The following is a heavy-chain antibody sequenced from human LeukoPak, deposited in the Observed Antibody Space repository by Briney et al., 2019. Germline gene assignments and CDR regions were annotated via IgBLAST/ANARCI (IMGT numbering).Heavy chain of an antibody. Sequence: GGSLRLPCAASGFTFGTYAMSWVRQTPGEGLEWVGRIKSKTEGGTTDYAAPVKGRFTISRDDSKNTLYLQMNSLKPEDTAVYYCTTDLGSIAAAGVDYYYYGMDVWGQGTTVTVSS. J-gene: IGHJ6*02. V-gene: IGHV3-15*01. D-gene: IGHD6-13*01. CDR1: GFTFGTYA. CDR3: TTDLGSIAAAGVDYYYYGMDV. CDR2: IKSKTEGGTT.